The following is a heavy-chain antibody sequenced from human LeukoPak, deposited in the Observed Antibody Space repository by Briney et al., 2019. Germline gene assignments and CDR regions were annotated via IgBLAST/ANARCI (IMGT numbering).Heavy chain of an antibody. Sequence: SETLSLTCTVSGGSISSGGYYWGWIRQPPGKGLEWIGSTYYSGSTYYSPSLKSRVTISVDTSKNQFSLKLSSVTAADTAVYYCANLIAVAGYYFDYWGQGTLVTVSS. CDR1: GGSISSGGYY. CDR2: TYYSGST. D-gene: IGHD6-19*01. V-gene: IGHV4-39*01. CDR3: ANLIAVAGYYFDY. J-gene: IGHJ4*02.